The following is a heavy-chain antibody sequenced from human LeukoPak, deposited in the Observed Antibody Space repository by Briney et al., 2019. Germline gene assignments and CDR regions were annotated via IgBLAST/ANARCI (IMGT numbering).Heavy chain of an antibody. V-gene: IGHV4-30-2*01. Sequence: SETLSLTCTVSGGSISSGGYYWSWIRQPPGKGLEWIGYIYHSGSTYYNPSLKSRVTISVDRSKNQFSLKLSSVTAADTAVYYCAREISYDFWSGYSDYFDYWGQGTLVTVSS. CDR1: GGSISSGGYY. CDR3: AREISYDFWSGYSDYFDY. J-gene: IGHJ4*02. CDR2: IYHSGST. D-gene: IGHD3-3*01.